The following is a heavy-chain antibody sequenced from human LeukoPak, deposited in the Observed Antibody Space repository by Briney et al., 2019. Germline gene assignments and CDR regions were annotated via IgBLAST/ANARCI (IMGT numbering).Heavy chain of an antibody. V-gene: IGHV4-34*01. Sequence: SETLSLTCTVSGGSISSYYWSWIRQPPGKGLEWIGEINHSGSTNYNPSLKSRVTISVDTSKNQFSLKLSSVTAADTAVYYCARGRGDIVVVPAAYFDYWGQGTLVTVSS. CDR3: ARGRGDIVVVPAAYFDY. D-gene: IGHD2-2*01. CDR2: INHSGST. CDR1: GGSISSYY. J-gene: IGHJ4*02.